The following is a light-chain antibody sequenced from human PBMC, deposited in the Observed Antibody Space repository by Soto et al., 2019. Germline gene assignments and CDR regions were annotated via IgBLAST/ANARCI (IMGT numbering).Light chain of an antibody. Sequence: EIVMTQSPATLSVSPGERATLSCRASQIVSRNLAWYQQKPGQAPRLLMYGVSTRATGIPARFSGSGSGTEFTLTISSLQAEDFVVYYWQPYNSCPHTFGGGTKVEIK. CDR3: QPYNSCPHT. J-gene: IGKJ4*01. CDR2: GVS. CDR1: QIVSRN. V-gene: IGKV3-15*01.